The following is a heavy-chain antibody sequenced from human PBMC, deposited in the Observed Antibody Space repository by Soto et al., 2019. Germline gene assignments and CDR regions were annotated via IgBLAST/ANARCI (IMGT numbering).Heavy chain of an antibody. CDR1: GYTFTHYY. J-gene: IGHJ4*02. Sequence: QVQLVQSGAEVKKPGASVKVSCKASGYTFTHYYIHWVRQAPGQGLEWMVMINPSGGSTDYAQKFQGRVTRTTDTSTTSVYMELSSLRSDDTAVYYCARPPFPGCINGVCYPCDHWGQGTLVTVSS. CDR3: ARPPFPGCINGVCYPCDH. D-gene: IGHD2-8*01. V-gene: IGHV1-46*01. CDR2: INPSGGST.